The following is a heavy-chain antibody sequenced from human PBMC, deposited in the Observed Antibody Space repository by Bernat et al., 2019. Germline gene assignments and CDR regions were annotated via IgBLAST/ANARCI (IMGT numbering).Heavy chain of an antibody. CDR2: INHSEST. CDR3: ARGQLVLNY. D-gene: IGHD1-7*01. V-gene: IGHV4-34*01. J-gene: IGHJ4*02. CDR1: GGSFSGYY. Sequence: QVQLQQWGAGLLKPSETLSLTCAVYGGSFSGYYYTWIRQPPGKGLEWSGEINHSESTDYKPSLRSRVTISLDKSNNQFSLKMSAVTAADTAVYYCARGQLVLNYWGQGTLVTVSS.